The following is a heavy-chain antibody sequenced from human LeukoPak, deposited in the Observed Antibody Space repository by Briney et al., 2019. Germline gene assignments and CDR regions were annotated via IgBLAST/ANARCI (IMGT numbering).Heavy chain of an antibody. Sequence: ASVKVSCKASGYTFTSYGISWVRQAPGQGLEWMGWISAYNGNTNYAQKLQGRVTMTTDTSTSTAYMELRSLRSDDTAVYYCARNLDPYYDFPGLHYYYMDVWGKGTTVTVSS. CDR1: GYTFTSYG. V-gene: IGHV1-18*01. J-gene: IGHJ6*03. CDR2: ISAYNGNT. CDR3: ARNLDPYYDFPGLHYYYMDV. D-gene: IGHD3-3*01.